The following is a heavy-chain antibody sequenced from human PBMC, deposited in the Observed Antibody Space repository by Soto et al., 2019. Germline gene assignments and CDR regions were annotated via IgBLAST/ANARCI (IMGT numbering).Heavy chain of an antibody. D-gene: IGHD3-22*01. Sequence: QVQLVESGGGVVQPGRSLRLSCAASGFTFSSYGMHWVRQAPGKGLEWVAVISYDGSNKYYADSVKGRFTISRDNSKNTLYLQMNSLRAEDTAVYYXXXXAYDSSGYYDAFDIWGQGTMVTVSS. CDR3: XXXAYDSSGYYDAFDI. V-gene: IGHV3-30*03. J-gene: IGHJ3*02. CDR2: ISYDGSNK. CDR1: GFTFSSYG.